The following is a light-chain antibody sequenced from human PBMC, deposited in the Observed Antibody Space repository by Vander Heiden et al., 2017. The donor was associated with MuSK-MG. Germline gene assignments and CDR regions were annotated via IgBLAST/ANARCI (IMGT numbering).Light chain of an antibody. CDR2: AAS. V-gene: IGKV1-39*01. CDR1: QSISDY. J-gene: IGKJ2*01. Sequence: DIQMTQSPSSLSASVGDRVTITCRASQSISDYLNWYQQKPGKAPKLLIYAASSLQSGVPSRFSGSGYGTDFTLTISSRQPEDFATYYCQQSDSTPLYTFGQGTKLXIK. CDR3: QQSDSTPLYT.